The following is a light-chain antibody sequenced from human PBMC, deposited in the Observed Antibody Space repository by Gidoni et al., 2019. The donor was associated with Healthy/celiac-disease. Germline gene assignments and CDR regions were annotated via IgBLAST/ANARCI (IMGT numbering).Light chain of an antibody. CDR2: GKN. Sequence: SSALPQDPAVSVALGQTVRITCQGDSLRSYYASWYQQKPGQAPVLVIYGKNNRPSGIPDRFSGSSAGNTASLTITGAQAEDEADYYCNSRDSSGNPVFGGGTKLTVL. V-gene: IGLV3-19*01. J-gene: IGLJ2*01. CDR1: SLRSYY. CDR3: NSRDSSGNPV.